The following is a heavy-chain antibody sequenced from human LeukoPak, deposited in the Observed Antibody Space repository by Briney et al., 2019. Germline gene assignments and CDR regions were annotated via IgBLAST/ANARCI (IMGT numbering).Heavy chain of an antibody. CDR3: ARPRIAAPGTSSVSWDAKTVPTIPRGDSFDY. J-gene: IGHJ4*02. V-gene: IGHV3-30*03. D-gene: IGHD6-13*01. CDR2: ISYDGSNK. CDR1: GFTFSSYA. Sequence: GGSLRLSCAASGFTFSSYAMHWVRQAPGKGLEWVAVISYDGSNKYYADSVKGRFTISRDNSRNTLYLQMNSLRAEDTAVYYCARPRIAAPGTSSVSWDAKTVPTIPRGDSFDYWGQGTLVTVSS.